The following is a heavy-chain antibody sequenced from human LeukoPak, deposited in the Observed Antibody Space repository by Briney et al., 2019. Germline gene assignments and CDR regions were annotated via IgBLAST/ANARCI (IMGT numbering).Heavy chain of an antibody. CDR3: ARASGYYYDSSGYYPTPIDY. Sequence: SETLSLTCTVSGGSISSGSYYWSWIRQPAGKGLEWIGRIYTSGSTNYNPSLKSRVTISVDTSKNQFSLKLSSVTAADTAVYYCARASGYYYDSSGYYPTPIDYWGQGTLVTVSS. CDR2: IYTSGST. J-gene: IGHJ4*02. D-gene: IGHD3-22*01. V-gene: IGHV4-61*02. CDR1: GGSISSGSYY.